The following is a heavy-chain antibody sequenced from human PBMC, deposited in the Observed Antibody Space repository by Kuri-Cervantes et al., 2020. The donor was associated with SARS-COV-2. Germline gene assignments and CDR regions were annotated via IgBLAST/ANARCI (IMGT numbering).Heavy chain of an antibody. Sequence: ASVKVSCKASGYTSTSYDINWVRQATGQGLEWMGRMNPNSGGTNYAQKFQGRVTMTRDTSISTAYMELSRLRSDDTAVYYCARGRSVEAIFGVVIIRGNWFDPWGQGTLVTVSS. V-gene: IGHV1-2*06. D-gene: IGHD3-3*01. J-gene: IGHJ5*02. CDR3: ARGRSVEAIFGVVIIRGNWFDP. CDR2: MNPNSGGT. CDR1: GYTSTSYD.